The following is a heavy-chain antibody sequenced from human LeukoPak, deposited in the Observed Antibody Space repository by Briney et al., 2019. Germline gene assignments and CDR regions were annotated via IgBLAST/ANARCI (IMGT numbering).Heavy chain of an antibody. CDR3: ARAMGYYDILTGYYTVDP. CDR2: ISYDGSNK. J-gene: IGHJ5*02. D-gene: IGHD3-9*01. V-gene: IGHV3-30*19. Sequence: GSLRLSCAASGFTLSSYGMHWVRQAPGKGLEWVAVISYDGSNKYYADSVKGRFTISRDNSKNTLYLQMNSLRAEDTAVYYCARAMGYYDILTGYYTVDPWGQGTLVTVSS. CDR1: GFTLSSYG.